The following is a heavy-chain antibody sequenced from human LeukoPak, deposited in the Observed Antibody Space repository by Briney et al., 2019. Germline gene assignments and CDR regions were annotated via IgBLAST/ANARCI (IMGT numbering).Heavy chain of an antibody. J-gene: IGHJ4*02. Sequence: GGSLRLSCAASGFTFKSYSMNWVRQAPGKGLEWVAFITSTSGDMFYADSVKGRFTISRDNAKNSLYLQMDSLRAEDTAVYYCARAAGYYFDYWGQGTLVTVSS. CDR1: GFTFKSYS. CDR2: ITSTSGDM. V-gene: IGHV3-21*05. CDR3: ARAAGYYFDY.